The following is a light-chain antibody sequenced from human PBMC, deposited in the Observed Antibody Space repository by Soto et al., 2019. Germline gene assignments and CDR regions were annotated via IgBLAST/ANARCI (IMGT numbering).Light chain of an antibody. CDR3: QQYNNWPPLT. J-gene: IGKJ4*01. V-gene: IGKV3-15*01. CDR2: GTS. CDR1: QIISSN. Sequence: EIVMTQSPATLSVSPGERATLFCRASQIISSNLAWYQQKAGQAPRLLIYGTSTRATGIAARFSGSGSGTEFTLTISSLQSEAFGIYYCQQYNNWPPLTFGGGTKVEIK.